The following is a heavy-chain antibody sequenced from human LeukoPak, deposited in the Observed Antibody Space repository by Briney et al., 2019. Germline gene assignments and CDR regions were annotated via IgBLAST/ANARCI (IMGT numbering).Heavy chain of an antibody. V-gene: IGHV4-34*01. CDR3: VTYYFDSSGPKKNY. CDR1: GGSFSGYY. D-gene: IGHD3-22*01. J-gene: IGHJ4*02. Sequence: PSETLSLTCAVYGGSFSGYYWSWIRQPPGKGLEWIGEINHSGSTNYNPSLKSRVTISVDTSKNQFSLRLSSVTAADTAVYYCVTYYFDSSGPKKNYWGQGTLVTVSS. CDR2: INHSGST.